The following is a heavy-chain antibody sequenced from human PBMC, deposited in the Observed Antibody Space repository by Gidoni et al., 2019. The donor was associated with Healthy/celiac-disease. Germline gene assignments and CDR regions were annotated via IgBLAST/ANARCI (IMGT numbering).Heavy chain of an antibody. J-gene: IGHJ5*02. CDR3: ARNSGDP. CDR1: AGTFSSYA. Sequence: VQLVQSGAAVKKPGSSVKVSCKASAGTFSSYAISWVRQAPGQGLEWMGGFIHIFGTANYAQKFQGRVTITADESMSTAYMELSSRGSEDTAVYYGARNSGDPWGQGTLVTVSS. CDR2: FIHIFGTA. D-gene: IGHD6-13*01. V-gene: IGHV1-69*01.